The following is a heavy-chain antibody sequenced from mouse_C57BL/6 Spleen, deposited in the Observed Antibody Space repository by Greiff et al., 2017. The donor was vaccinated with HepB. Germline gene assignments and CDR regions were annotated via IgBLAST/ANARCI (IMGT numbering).Heavy chain of an antibody. D-gene: IGHD1-1*01. CDR2: ISYDGSN. Sequence: EVQLQESGPGLVKPSQSLSLTCSVTGYSITSGYYWNWIRQFPGNKLEWMGYISYDGSNNYNPSLKNRISITRGTSKNQFFLKLNSVTTEDTATYYCARGPYYGSSPWFAYWGQGTLVTVSA. V-gene: IGHV3-6*01. CDR1: GYSITSGYY. J-gene: IGHJ3*01. CDR3: ARGPYYGSSPWFAY.